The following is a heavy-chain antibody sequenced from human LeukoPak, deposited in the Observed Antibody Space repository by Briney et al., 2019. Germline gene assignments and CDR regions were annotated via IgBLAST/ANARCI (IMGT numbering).Heavy chain of an antibody. CDR2: MHTSGST. CDR1: GGSLSSYY. CDR3: AREKHYYGSGSYPFDY. D-gene: IGHD3-10*01. Sequence: PSETLSLTCTVSGGSLSSYYWSWIRQPAGKGLEWIGRMHTSGSTNYNPSLKSRVTMSGDTSKNQFSLKLTSVTAADTAVYYCAREKHYYGSGSYPFDYWGQGTLVTVSS. J-gene: IGHJ4*02. V-gene: IGHV4-4*07.